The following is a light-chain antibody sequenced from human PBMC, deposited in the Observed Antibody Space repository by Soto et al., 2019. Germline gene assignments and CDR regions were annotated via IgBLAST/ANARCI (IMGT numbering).Light chain of an antibody. CDR3: QHYGSALFT. CDR1: QSFSSSY. CDR2: GAS. V-gene: IGKV3-20*01. J-gene: IGKJ3*01. Sequence: EIVLTQSPGTLSLSPGERATLSCRASQSFSSSYLAWYQQKPGQAPRLLIYGASSRATGIPDRFSGSGSGTDFTLTISSLEPEDVAVYYWQHYGSALFTFGPGTKVDVK.